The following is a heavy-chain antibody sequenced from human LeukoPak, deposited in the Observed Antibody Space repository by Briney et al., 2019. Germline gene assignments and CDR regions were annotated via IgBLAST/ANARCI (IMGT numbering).Heavy chain of an antibody. J-gene: IGHJ4*02. D-gene: IGHD3-16*02. CDR3: ARDHPSLRLGELSLSPYYFDY. CDR1: GFTFSSYS. Sequence: GGSLRLSCAASGFTFSSYSMNWVRQAPGKGLEWVSYISSSSSTIYYADSVKGRFTISRDNAKNSLYLQMNSLRDEDTAVYYRARDHPSLRLGELSLSPYYFDYWGQGTLVTVSS. V-gene: IGHV3-48*02. CDR2: ISSSSSTI.